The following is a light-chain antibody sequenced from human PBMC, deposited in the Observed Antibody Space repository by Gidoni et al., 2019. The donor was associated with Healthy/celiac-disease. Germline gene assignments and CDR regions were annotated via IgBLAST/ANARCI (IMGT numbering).Light chain of an antibody. CDR3: QQYNNWFT. J-gene: IGKJ3*01. CDR1: QSVSSN. CDR2: GAS. V-gene: IGKV3-15*01. Sequence: EIVMTQSPATLSVSPGERATLSCRASQSVSSNLAWYQQKPGQAPRLLIYGASTRATGIPARFSGSGSGTEFTLTISSLQSEDFAVYYCQQYNNWFTFXPXTKVXIK.